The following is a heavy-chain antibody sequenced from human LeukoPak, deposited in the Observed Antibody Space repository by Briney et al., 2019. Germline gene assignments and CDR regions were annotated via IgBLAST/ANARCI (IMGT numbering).Heavy chain of an antibody. V-gene: IGHV4-61*02. CDR2: IYTSGST. D-gene: IGHD2-21*02. Sequence: SQTLSLTCTVSGGSISSGSYYWSWIRQPAGKGLEWIGRIYTSGSTNYNPSLKSRVTISVDTSKNQFSLRLSSVTAADTAVYYCARGPCLHREDCGGDCYKNWGQGTLVTVSS. CDR3: ARGPCLHREDCGGDCYKN. J-gene: IGHJ4*02. CDR1: GGSISSGSYY.